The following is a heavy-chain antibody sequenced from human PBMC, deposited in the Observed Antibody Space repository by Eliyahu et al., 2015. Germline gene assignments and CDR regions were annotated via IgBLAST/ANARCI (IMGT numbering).Heavy chain of an antibody. D-gene: IGHD6-19*01. CDR3: ATDGSSGWYAAFDY. CDR2: FDPEDGET. CDR1: GXTXPEXS. V-gene: IGHV1-24*01. J-gene: IGHJ4*02. Sequence: QXQLVQSGAEVKKPGASVXVSCKVSGXTXPEXSMHWVRQAPGKGLEWMGGFDPEDGETIYAQKFQGRVTMTEDTSTDTAYMELSSLRSEDTAVYYCATDGSSGWYAAFDYWGQGTLVTVSS.